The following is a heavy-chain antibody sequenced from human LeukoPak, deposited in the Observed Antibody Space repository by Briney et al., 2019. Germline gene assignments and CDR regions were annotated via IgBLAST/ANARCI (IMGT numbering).Heavy chain of an antibody. D-gene: IGHD1-26*01. CDR2: ISGSGGST. CDR3: AKDLGESVEARGFDY. Sequence: QPGGSLRLSCAASGFTFSSYAMSWVRQAPGKGLEWVPAISGSGGSTYYADSVKGRFTISRDNSKNTLYLQMNSLRAEDTAVYYCAKDLGESVEARGFDYWGQGTLVTVSS. V-gene: IGHV3-23*01. CDR1: GFTFSSYA. J-gene: IGHJ4*02.